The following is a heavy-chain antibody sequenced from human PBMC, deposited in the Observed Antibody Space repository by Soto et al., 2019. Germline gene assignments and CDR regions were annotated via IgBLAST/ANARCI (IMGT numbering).Heavy chain of an antibody. V-gene: IGHV3-23*01. J-gene: IGHJ4*02. CDR1: GFTFTNYP. D-gene: IGHD3-10*01. Sequence: VPVLDSGGGLVQPGGSLRLSCAASGFTFTNYPMAWVRQAPAKGLEWVSTISGSGGSTFYADSVKGRFTISRDNSKNTVYLQMNSLRVEDTAVYYCAKRPLKFEGSYFDYWGQGTLVTVSS. CDR2: ISGSGGST. CDR3: AKRPLKFEGSYFDY.